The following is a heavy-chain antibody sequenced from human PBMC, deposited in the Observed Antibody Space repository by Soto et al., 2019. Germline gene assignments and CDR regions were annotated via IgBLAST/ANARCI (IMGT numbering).Heavy chain of an antibody. D-gene: IGHD6-13*01. V-gene: IGHV3-74*01. J-gene: IGHJ4*02. CDR1: GLSVSSNH. Sequence: GGSLRLSCAVSGLSVSSNHMSWVRQAPGKGLVWVSPINSDGSSTCYADSVKGRFTISRDNSKNTLYLQMNSLRAEDTAVYYCAKDQGSSWYEIDYWGQGTLVTVSS. CDR2: INSDGSST. CDR3: AKDQGSSWYEIDY.